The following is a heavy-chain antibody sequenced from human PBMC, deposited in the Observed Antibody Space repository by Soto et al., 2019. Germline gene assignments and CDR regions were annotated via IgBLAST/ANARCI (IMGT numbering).Heavy chain of an antibody. J-gene: IGHJ4*02. CDR2: ISYDDGVNK. CDR3: ARSIAVAGTPEFDY. CDR1: GFTYSSDT. Sequence: QVELVESGGGVVQPGRSLRLSCAASGFTYSSDTMHWVRQAPGKGLEWMALISYDDGVNKYDAESVKGRFTISRDNSKNTLYLQMNSLRGEVTAVYYCARSIAVAGTPEFDYWGQGALVTVSS. V-gene: IGHV3-30-3*01. D-gene: IGHD6-19*01.